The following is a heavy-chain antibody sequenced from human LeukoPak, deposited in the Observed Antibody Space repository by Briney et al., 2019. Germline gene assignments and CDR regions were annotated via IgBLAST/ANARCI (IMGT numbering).Heavy chain of an antibody. J-gene: IGHJ4*02. CDR3: ARGNNVLMVTGCFDY. V-gene: IGHV3-30-3*01. D-gene: IGHD2-21*02. Sequence: GRSLRLSCAASGFXFSNYDIHWVRQAPGKGLEWVALISYDGNNKDFADSVKGRFTISRDNSKNTLYLQMNSLRAEDTAVYYCARGNNVLMVTGCFDYWGQGTLVTVSS. CDR1: GFXFSNYD. CDR2: ISYDGNNK.